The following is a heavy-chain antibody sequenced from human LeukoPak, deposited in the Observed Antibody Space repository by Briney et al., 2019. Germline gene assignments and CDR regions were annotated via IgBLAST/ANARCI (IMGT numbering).Heavy chain of an antibody. CDR2: FDPEDGET. CDR3: ARGGVYYDSSGYSPEPEYFQH. J-gene: IGHJ1*01. V-gene: IGHV1-24*01. Sequence: GASVKVSCKVSGYTLTELSMHWVRQAPGKGLEWMGGFDPEDGETIYAQKFQGRVTMTEDTSTDTAYMELSSLRSEDTAVYYCARGGVYYDSSGYSPEPEYFQHWGQGTLVTVSS. CDR1: GYTLTELS. D-gene: IGHD3-22*01.